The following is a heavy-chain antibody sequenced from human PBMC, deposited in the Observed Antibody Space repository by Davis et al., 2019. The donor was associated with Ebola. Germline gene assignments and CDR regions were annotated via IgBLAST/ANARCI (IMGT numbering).Heavy chain of an antibody. Sequence: SETLSLTCTVSGGSISSHYWSWIRQPPGKGLEWIASIYYSGSTYYNPSLKSRVTISLDTSKNQFSLRLTSVTAVDTAVYYCARKTSSGFDSWGQGTLVIVSS. V-gene: IGHV4-59*11. CDR2: IYYSGST. CDR1: GGSISSHY. CDR3: ARKTSSGFDS. J-gene: IGHJ5*01.